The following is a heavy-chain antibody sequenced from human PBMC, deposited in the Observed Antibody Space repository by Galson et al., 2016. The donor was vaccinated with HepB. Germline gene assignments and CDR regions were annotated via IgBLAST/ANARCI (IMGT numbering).Heavy chain of an antibody. J-gene: IGHJ4*02. V-gene: IGHV6-1*01. CDR1: GDSVSSNSAA. CDR2: TYYRSKWYN. D-gene: IGHD5-18*01. CDR3: GRAQWIPARRAAYFDY. Sequence: AISGDSVSSNSAAWNWIRQSPSRGLEWLGRTYYRSKWYNDYAVSVKSRITINPDTSKNQFSLQLNSVTPEDTAVYYCGRAQWIPARRAAYFDYWGQGILVTVSS.